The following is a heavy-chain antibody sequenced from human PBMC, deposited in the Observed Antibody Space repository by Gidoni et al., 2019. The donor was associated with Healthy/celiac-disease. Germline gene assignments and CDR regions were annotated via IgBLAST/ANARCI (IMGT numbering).Heavy chain of an antibody. CDR3: ARDLKWLRLSSYYYYGMDV. J-gene: IGHJ6*02. CDR2: IYHSGST. Sequence: QVQLQESGPGLVKPSGTLSLTCAVSGGSISSSNWWSWVRQPPGKGLEWIGEIYHSGSTNYNPSLKSRVTISVDKSKNQFSLKLSSVTAADTAVYYCARDLKWLRLSSYYYYGMDVWGQGTTVTVSS. D-gene: IGHD5-12*01. V-gene: IGHV4-4*02. CDR1: GGSISSSNW.